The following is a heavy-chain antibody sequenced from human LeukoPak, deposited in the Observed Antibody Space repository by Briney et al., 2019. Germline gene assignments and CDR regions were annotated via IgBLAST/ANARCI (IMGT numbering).Heavy chain of an antibody. CDR3: AKDLKTTVTNFDY. Sequence: GGSLRLSCAASGFTFSGYAMTWVRQAPGKGLEWVSGISGSGGSTYYADSVKGRFTISRGNSKNTLYLQMNSLRAEDTAVYYCAKDLKTTVTNFDYWGQGTLVTVSS. J-gene: IGHJ4*02. V-gene: IGHV3-23*01. CDR2: ISGSGGST. D-gene: IGHD4-17*01. CDR1: GFTFSGYA.